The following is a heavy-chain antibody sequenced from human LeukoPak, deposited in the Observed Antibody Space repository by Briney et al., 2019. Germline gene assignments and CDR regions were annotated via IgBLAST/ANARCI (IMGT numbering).Heavy chain of an antibody. CDR1: GGSFSGYY. CDR2: INHSGST. J-gene: IGHJ2*01. V-gene: IGHV4-34*01. Sequence: PSETLSLTCAVYGGSFSGYYWSWIRQPPGKGLEWIGEINHSGSTNYNPSLKSRATISLDTSKNQFSLKLSSVTAADTAVYYCVRLSVISPHRYFDIWGRGTLVTVSS. CDR3: VRLSVISPHRYFDI. D-gene: IGHD4-23*01.